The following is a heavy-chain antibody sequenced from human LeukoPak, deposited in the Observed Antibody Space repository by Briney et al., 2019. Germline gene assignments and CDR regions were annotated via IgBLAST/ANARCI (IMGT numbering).Heavy chain of an antibody. Sequence: GGSLRLSCAASGFTFSSYWMHWVRQAPGKGLVWVSRINSDGSRTNQADSVKGRFTISRDNAKNTLYLQMSSLRAEDTAVYYCARGHIVVLTAPDYWGQGTLVTVSS. J-gene: IGHJ4*02. CDR1: GFTFSSYW. CDR2: INSDGSRT. CDR3: ARGHIVVLTAPDY. V-gene: IGHV3-74*01. D-gene: IGHD2-21*02.